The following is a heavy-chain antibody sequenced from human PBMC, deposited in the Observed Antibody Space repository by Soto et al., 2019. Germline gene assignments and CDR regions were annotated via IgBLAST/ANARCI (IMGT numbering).Heavy chain of an antibody. D-gene: IGHD3-3*01. Sequence: GGSLRLSCASSVFTFFSYGMHCVRHSPGKWLEWVAVISYDGSDKYYGGSVKGRFTISRDNSRNTLYLQMNSLRADDTAVYFCSSARTGGIDVAARSGLDYWGQGTLVTVSS. CDR3: SSARTGGIDVAARSGLDY. CDR2: ISYDGSDK. J-gene: IGHJ4*02. CDR1: VFTFFSYG. V-gene: IGHV3-30*03.